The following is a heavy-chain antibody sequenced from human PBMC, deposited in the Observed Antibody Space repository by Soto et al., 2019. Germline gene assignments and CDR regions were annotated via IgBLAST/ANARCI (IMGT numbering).Heavy chain of an antibody. CDR3: TRANWYSEY. J-gene: IGHJ4*02. V-gene: IGHV4-59*11. Sequence: QVQLQESGPGLVKPSETLSLTCTVSGGSISNHYWSWIRQPPGKGVEWIGYIYYNGNTNYNPSLKRRVTMSVDTSKNQISLKLSSVTAADTAVYYCTRANWYSEYWGQGTLVTVSS. CDR1: GGSISNHY. CDR2: IYYNGNT. D-gene: IGHD7-27*01.